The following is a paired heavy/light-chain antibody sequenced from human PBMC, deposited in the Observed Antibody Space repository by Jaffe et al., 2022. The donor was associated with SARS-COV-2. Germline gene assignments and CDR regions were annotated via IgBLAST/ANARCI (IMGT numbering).Heavy chain of an antibody. CDR2: IAGGGSSST. D-gene: IGHD1-1*01. V-gene: IGHV3-23*01. Sequence: EVQLLESGGGLVQPGGSLRLSCAASGFTISTYAMSWVRQAPGKGLECVSSIAGGGSSSTYYADSVRGRFTISRDNSENTLYLQMNSLRAEDTAIYYCTKRQQPDYWGQGTLVTVSS. J-gene: IGHJ4*02. CDR1: GFTISTYA. CDR3: TKRQQPDY.
Light chain of an antibody. CDR1: QSVLYSSTNKNY. V-gene: IGKV4-1*01. Sequence: DIVVTQSPDSLAVSLGERATINCKSSQSVLYSSTNKNYLAWYQQKPGQPPKLLFYWASTRESGVPDRFSGSGSGTDFTLTISSLQAEDVAVYYCQQYYSTPQTFGQGTKVEIK. CDR3: QQYYSTPQT. J-gene: IGKJ1*01. CDR2: WAS.